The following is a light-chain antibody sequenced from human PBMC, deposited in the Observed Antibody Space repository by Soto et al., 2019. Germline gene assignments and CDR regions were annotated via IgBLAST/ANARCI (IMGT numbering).Light chain of an antibody. Sequence: QSALTQPPSASGSPGQSVAISCTGTSSDVGGYSYVSWYQQHPGKAPKLMIYEVSKRPSGVPDRFSGSKSGTSASLAITGLQAEDEADYYCQSYDSSLSGSVFGGGTKLTVL. J-gene: IGLJ3*02. CDR3: QSYDSSLSGSV. V-gene: IGLV2-8*01. CDR1: SSDVGGYSY. CDR2: EVS.